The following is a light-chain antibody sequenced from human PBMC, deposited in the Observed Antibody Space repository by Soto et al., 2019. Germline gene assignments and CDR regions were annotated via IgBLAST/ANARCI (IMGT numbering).Light chain of an antibody. CDR1: QSVSSY. CDR3: QQRSNWPPALT. Sequence: EIVLTQSPATLSLSPGERATLSCRASQSVSSYLAWYKQKPGQAPRLLIYDASNRATGIPARFSGSGSGTDFTLTISCLEPEDFAVYYCQQRSNWPPALTF. J-gene: IGKJ4*01. CDR2: DAS. V-gene: IGKV3-11*01.